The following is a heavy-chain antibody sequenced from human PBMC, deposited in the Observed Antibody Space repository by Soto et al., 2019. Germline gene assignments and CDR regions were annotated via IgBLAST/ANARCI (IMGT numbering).Heavy chain of an antibody. CDR3: ARDLGQLELRHYGMDV. CDR2: IWYDGSNK. Sequence: GGSLRLSCAASGFTFSSYGMHWVRQAPGKGLEWVAVIWYDGSNKYYADSVKGRFTISRDNSKNTLYLQMNSLRAEDTAVYYCARDLGQLELRHYGMDVWGQGTKVSLS. CDR1: GFTFSSYG. J-gene: IGHJ6*02. D-gene: IGHD1-1*01. V-gene: IGHV3-33*01.